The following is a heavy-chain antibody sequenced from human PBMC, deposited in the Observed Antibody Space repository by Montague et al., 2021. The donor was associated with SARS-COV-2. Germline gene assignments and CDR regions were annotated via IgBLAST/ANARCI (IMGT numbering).Heavy chain of an antibody. CDR3: AREFRIELWQTNWYFGL. D-gene: IGHD3-16*01. V-gene: IGHV4-59*01. J-gene: IGHJ2*01. CDR2: FCQRGNT. Sequence: SETLSLTCSSPGWWISGADWKWIRLHPRNVLEWIGDFCQRGNTKYNPSLKSRATISVDTSKNQFALRLSSVTAADTAVYYCAREFRIELWQTNWYFGLWGRGTLVTVYS. CDR1: GWWISGAD.